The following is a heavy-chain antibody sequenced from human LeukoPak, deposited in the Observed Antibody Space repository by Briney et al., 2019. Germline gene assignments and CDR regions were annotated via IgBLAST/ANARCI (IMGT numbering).Heavy chain of an antibody. D-gene: IGHD6-13*01. V-gene: IGHV4-30-4*08. CDR2: IYYSGST. CDR1: GGSISSGDYY. J-gene: IGHJ6*03. CDR3: ARDQKEQLVPLYYYYYMDV. Sequence: SQTLSLTXTVSGGSISSGDYYWSWIGQPPGKGLEWIGYIYYSGSTYYNPSLKSRVTISVDTSKNQFSLKLSSVTAADTAVYYCARDQKEQLVPLYYYYYMDVWGKGTTVTVSS.